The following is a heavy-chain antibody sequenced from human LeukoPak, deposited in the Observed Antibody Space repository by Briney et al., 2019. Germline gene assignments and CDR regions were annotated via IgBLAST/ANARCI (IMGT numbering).Heavy chain of an antibody. D-gene: IGHD3-10*01. Sequence: PGGSLRLSCAASGFTFSSYWMSWVRQAPGKGLEWVANIKQDGSEKYYVDSVKGRFTISRDNAKNSLYLQMNSLRAEDTAVYYCATPRGIWGVSLDHWGQGTLVTVSS. CDR1: GFTFSSYW. CDR2: IKQDGSEK. CDR3: ATPRGIWGVSLDH. J-gene: IGHJ4*02. V-gene: IGHV3-7*01.